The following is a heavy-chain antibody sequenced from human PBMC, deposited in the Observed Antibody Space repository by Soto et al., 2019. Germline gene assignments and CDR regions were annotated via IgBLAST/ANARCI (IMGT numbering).Heavy chain of an antibody. D-gene: IGHD1-26*01. CDR2: ISGSGGST. CDR1: GFTFSSYA. Sequence: EVQLLESGGGWVQPGGSLRLSCAASGFTFSSYAMRWVRQAPGRGLEWVSAISGSGGSTYYADSVKGRFTISRDNSKNTVYLQMNSLRGEDTAVYYCASRGSGSYYDSWGQGPLVTVSS. V-gene: IGHV3-23*01. CDR3: ASRGSGSYYDS. J-gene: IGHJ4*02.